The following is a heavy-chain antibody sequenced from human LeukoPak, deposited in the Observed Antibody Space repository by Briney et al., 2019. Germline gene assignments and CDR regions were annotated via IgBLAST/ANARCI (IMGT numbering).Heavy chain of an antibody. Sequence: GGSLRLSCAASGFTFSSYAMSWVRQAPGKGLEWVSAISGSGGSTYYADSVKGRFTVSRDDSKNTLYLQMNSLRAEDTAVYYCAKDRGSSGWNPIDYWGQGTLVTVSS. V-gene: IGHV3-23*01. CDR1: GFTFSSYA. CDR3: AKDRGSSGWNPIDY. J-gene: IGHJ4*02. D-gene: IGHD6-19*01. CDR2: ISGSGGST.